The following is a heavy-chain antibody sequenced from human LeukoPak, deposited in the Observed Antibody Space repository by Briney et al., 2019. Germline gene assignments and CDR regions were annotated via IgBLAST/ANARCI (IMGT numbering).Heavy chain of an antibody. V-gene: IGHV3-7*03. D-gene: IGHD1-14*01. CDR1: GFTFSNYW. J-gene: IGHJ4*02. CDR3: AKGRPHHRDYLDH. Sequence: PGGSLRLSCEGSGFTFSNYWMTWVRQAPEKGLEWVANIKPSGSEKHYADSVEGRFTISRDNAKNSLYLQMNRLRVEDTAVYYCAKGRPHHRDYLDHWGQGTLVTVSS. CDR2: IKPSGSEK.